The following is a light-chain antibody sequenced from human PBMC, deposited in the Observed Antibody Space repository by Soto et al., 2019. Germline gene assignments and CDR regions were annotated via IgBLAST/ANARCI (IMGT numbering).Light chain of an antibody. Sequence: DIQMTQSPSSLSASVGDRVILTCRASQVISSHLCWYQQKPGEAPKHLIYAASHLQGGVPSRFSGSGSGTDFTLTISNLQPEDYATYYCQQTYYTPQTFGQGTKVDIK. CDR3: QQTYYTPQT. CDR2: AAS. J-gene: IGKJ1*01. CDR1: QVISSH. V-gene: IGKV1-39*01.